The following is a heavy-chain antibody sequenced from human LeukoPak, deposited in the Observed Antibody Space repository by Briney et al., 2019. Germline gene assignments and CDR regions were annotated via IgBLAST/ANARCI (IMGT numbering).Heavy chain of an antibody. CDR2: IIPILGIA. CDR3: ARSQIVVVIAIRDDAFDM. D-gene: IGHD2-21*01. Sequence: GSSVKVSCKASGGTFSSYTISWVRHAPGQGLEWMGRIIPILGIANYAQKFQGRVTITADKSTSTAYMELSSLRSEDTAVYYCARSQIVVVIAIRDDAFDMWGQGTMVTVSS. V-gene: IGHV1-69*02. CDR1: GGTFSSYT. J-gene: IGHJ3*02.